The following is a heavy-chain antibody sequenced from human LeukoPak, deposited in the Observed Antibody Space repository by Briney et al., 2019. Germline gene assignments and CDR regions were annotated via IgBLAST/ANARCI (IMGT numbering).Heavy chain of an antibody. CDR3: AKDVVRGSGRINWFDP. V-gene: IGHV3-23*01. CDR2: ISGSGGST. J-gene: IGHJ5*02. D-gene: IGHD3-10*01. CDR1: GFTFDDYA. Sequence: PGGSLRLSCAASGFTFDDYAMSWVRQAPGKGLEWVAAISGSGGSTYYADTVRGRFTISRDTSKNMLYLQMNSLRAEDTAVYYCAKDVVRGSGRINWFDPWGQGTLVTVSS.